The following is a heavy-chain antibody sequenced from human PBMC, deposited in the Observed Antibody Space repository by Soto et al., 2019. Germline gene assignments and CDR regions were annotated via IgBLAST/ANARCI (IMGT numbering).Heavy chain of an antibody. D-gene: IGHD2-15*01. CDR3: AREYRPIVTAATLYYFYGMDV. J-gene: IGHJ6*02. Sequence: ASVKVSCKASGYTFTSYAMNWVRQAPGQGLEWMGWINTNTGNPTYAQGFTGRFVFSLDTSVSTAYLQICSLKAEDTAVYYCAREYRPIVTAATLYYFYGMDVWGQGTKVTVYS. CDR1: GYTFTSYA. CDR2: INTNTGNP. V-gene: IGHV7-4-1*01.